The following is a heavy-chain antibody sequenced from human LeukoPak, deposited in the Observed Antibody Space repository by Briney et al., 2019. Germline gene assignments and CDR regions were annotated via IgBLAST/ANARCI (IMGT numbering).Heavy chain of an antibody. V-gene: IGHV3-23*01. J-gene: IGHJ6*03. CDR3: AKKSGSYYLYYYYYYMDV. D-gene: IGHD1-26*01. CDR1: GFTFSSYA. CDR2: ISGSGGST. Sequence: PGGSLRLSCAASGFTFSSYAMSWVRQAPGQGLEWVSAISGSGGSTYYADSVKGRFTISRDNSKNTPYLQMNSLRAEDTAVYYCAKKSGSYYLYYYYYYMDVWGKGTTVTVSS.